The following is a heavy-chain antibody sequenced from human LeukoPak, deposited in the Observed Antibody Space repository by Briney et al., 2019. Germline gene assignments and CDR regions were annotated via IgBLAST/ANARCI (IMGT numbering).Heavy chain of an antibody. CDR2: ITNKAFGGTA. CDR1: GFNFGDYA. Sequence: GGSLRLSCTTSGFNFGDYAMSWFRQAPEKGLEGVGFITNKAFGGTAEYAASVKGRFTVSRDDSRSIAYLQMDNLRTEDTGVYYCTRDEYGVGSNFFDYWGQGTLVTVST. V-gene: IGHV3-49*03. CDR3: TRDEYGVGSNFFDY. D-gene: IGHD4-17*01. J-gene: IGHJ4*02.